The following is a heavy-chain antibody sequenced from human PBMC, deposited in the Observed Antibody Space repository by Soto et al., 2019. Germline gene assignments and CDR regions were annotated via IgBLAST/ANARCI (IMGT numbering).Heavy chain of an antibody. CDR3: AKTVLRVASSISYFDF. V-gene: IGHV3-23*01. J-gene: IGHJ4*02. CDR2: FVGRVGLSGRDGRT. CDR1: GFTFSTAA. D-gene: IGHD2-2*01. Sequence: QPGGSLRLFCTASGFTFSTAAMSWVRQAPGRGVEGVSVFVGRVGLSGRDGRTYYADPVKGRFTISRDDSKSTVYLEMNNLRAEDTAVYYCAKTVLRVASSISYFDFWGQGTQVTVSS.